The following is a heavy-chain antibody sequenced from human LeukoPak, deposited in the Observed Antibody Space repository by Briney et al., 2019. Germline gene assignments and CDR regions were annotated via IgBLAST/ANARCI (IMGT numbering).Heavy chain of an antibody. CDR2: ISRSGTT. Sequence: GGSLRLSCATSGFTFTSKDMNWFRQAPGKGLEWVSYISRSGTTINADSVRGRFTVSRDNARNSLFLQLSSLREEDTAVYYCGMSAIRGQGTLVTVS. V-gene: IGHV3-48*02. CDR3: GMSAI. CDR1: GFTFTSKD. J-gene: IGHJ4*02.